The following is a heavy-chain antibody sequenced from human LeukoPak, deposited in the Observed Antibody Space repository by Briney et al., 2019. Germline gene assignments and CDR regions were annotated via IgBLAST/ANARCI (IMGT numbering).Heavy chain of an antibody. J-gene: IGHJ4*02. CDR1: GFTFSSYR. CDR2: ISSSSSYI. D-gene: IGHD6-13*01. CDR3: ARARGASSSSVTFDY. Sequence: GGSLRLSCAVSGFTFSSYRMNWVRQAPGKGLEWVSSISSSSSYIYYADSVKGRFTISRDNAKNSLYLQMNSLRAEDTAVYYCARARGASSSSVTFDYWGQGTLVTVSS. V-gene: IGHV3-21*01.